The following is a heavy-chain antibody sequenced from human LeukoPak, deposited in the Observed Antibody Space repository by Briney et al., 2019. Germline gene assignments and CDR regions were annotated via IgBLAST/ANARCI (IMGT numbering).Heavy chain of an antibody. Sequence: GGSLRLSCAASGFTFSSYAMSWVRQAPGKGLEWAAISGSGGSTYYADSVKGRFTISRDNSKNTLYLQMNSLRAEDTAVYYCAKALDDYGGYQPGYWGQGTLVTVSS. D-gene: IGHD4-23*01. CDR3: AKALDDYGGYQPGY. J-gene: IGHJ4*02. CDR1: GFTFSSYA. CDR2: ISGSGGST. V-gene: IGHV3-23*01.